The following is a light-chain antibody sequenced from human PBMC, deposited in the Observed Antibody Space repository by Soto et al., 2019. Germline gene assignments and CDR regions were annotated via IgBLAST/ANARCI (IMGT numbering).Light chain of an antibody. J-gene: IGLJ1*01. CDR1: SSDIGGYNY. Sequence: QSVLTQPASVSGSPGQSITISCAGTSSDIGGYNYVSWYQQHPGKAPKVMIYEVSNRPSGVSNRFSGSKSGNTASLTISGLQAEDEADYYCSSYTSSSTLDVFGSGTNVTVL. CDR2: EVS. CDR3: SSYTSSSTLDV. V-gene: IGLV2-14*01.